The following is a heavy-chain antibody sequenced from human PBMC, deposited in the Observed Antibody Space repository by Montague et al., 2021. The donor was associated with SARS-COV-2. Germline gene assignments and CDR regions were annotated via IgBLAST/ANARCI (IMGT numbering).Heavy chain of an antibody. Sequence: PALVKPTQTLTLTCTFSGFSLSTSGVGVGWVRQPPGKALEWLALIYWDDDKRYSPSLKTRLTITKDTSKNQVVLTMTNMDPVDTGTYYCAHRLARHYDINAYLWCPFDYGGQGTLVTVS. D-gene: IGHD3-22*01. V-gene: IGHV2-5*02. CDR2: IYWDDDK. CDR3: AHRLARHYDINAYLWCPFDY. CDR1: GFSLSTSGVG. J-gene: IGHJ4*02.